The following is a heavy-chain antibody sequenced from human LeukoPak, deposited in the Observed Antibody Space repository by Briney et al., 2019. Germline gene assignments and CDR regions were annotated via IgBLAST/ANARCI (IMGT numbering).Heavy chain of an antibody. CDR3: ARDSRQWVEQLPYGWFDP. CDR2: INVNGGAM. Sequence: GGSLRLSCAASGFSFKDYYFSWIRQAPGKGLEWVSFINVNGGAMYYADFVKGRFTISRDNAKNSLYLQLDSLRAEDTAVYYCARDSRQWVEQLPYGWFDPWGQGTLVTVSP. D-gene: IGHD1-26*01. V-gene: IGHV3-11*04. J-gene: IGHJ5*01. CDR1: GFSFKDYY.